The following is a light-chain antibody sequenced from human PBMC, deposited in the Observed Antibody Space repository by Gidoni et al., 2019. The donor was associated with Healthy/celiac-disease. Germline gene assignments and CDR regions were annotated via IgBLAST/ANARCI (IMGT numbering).Light chain of an antibody. CDR1: SSNIGSNY. CDR2: RNN. V-gene: IGLV1-47*01. CDR3: AAWDDSLSAYVV. J-gene: IGLJ2*01. Sequence: QSVLTQPPSASGTPRPRVTLPCSGSSSNIGSNYVYGYQHLPGTAPKLRIYRNNQRPSGVPYRFSGSKSGTSASLAISGLRSEDEADYYCAAWDDSLSAYVVFGGGTKLTVL.